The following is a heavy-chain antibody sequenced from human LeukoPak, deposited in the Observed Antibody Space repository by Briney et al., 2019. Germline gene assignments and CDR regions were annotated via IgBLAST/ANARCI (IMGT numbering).Heavy chain of an antibody. J-gene: IGHJ6*03. CDR2: INWKGIRT. D-gene: IGHD3-22*01. CDR1: GFRFDDYG. CDR3: ARAPLTRYWYESSFDHDTFYYYMDV. V-gene: IGHV3-20*04. Sequence: PGGSLRLSCAASGFRFDDYGMTWVRQAPGKGLEWVSGINWKGIRTGYADSVKGRFTISRDNAKNSLYLQMNSLRAEDTAFYYCARAPLTRYWYESSFDHDTFYYYMDVWGKGTTVIASS.